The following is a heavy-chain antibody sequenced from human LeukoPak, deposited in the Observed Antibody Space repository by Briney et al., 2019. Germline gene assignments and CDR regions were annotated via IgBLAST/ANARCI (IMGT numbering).Heavy chain of an antibody. D-gene: IGHD3-9*01. CDR2: IYHSGST. CDR1: GGSISSGGYS. CDR3: ARVRRYFDWLYEY. Sequence: SQTLSLTCAVSGGSISSGGYSWSWIRQPPGKGLEWIGYIYHSGSTYYNPSLKSRVTISVDRSKNQFSLKLSSVTAADTAVYYCARVRRYFDWLYEYWGQGTLVTVSS. V-gene: IGHV4-30-2*01. J-gene: IGHJ4*02.